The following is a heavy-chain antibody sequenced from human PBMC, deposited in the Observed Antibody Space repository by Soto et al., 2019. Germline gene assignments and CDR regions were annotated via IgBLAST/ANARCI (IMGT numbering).Heavy chain of an antibody. Sequence: QVQLQEAGPGLVKPSETLSLTCTVSGGSISSYYWSWIRQPPGKGLEWIGYIYYSGSTNYNPSLKSRVTISVDTSKSQFSLKLGSVTAADTAVYYCARATIFGELLPEVVWGQGTLVTVSS. J-gene: IGHJ4*02. CDR1: GGSISSYY. D-gene: IGHD3-10*01. V-gene: IGHV4-59*01. CDR2: IYYSGST. CDR3: ARATIFGELLPEVV.